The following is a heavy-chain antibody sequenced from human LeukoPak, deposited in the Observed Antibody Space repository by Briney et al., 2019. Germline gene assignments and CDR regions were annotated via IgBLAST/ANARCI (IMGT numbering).Heavy chain of an antibody. Sequence: ASVKVSCKASGYTFTNYGISWVRQAPGQGLEWMGWITTYNGNTNYAQKLQGRVTMTTDTSTNTAYMELRSLRSDDTAVYYCARGEHGTTWFVDYWGQGTLVTVSS. CDR2: ITTYNGNT. D-gene: IGHD3-10*01. V-gene: IGHV1-18*01. CDR1: GYTFTNYG. J-gene: IGHJ4*02. CDR3: ARGEHGTTWFVDY.